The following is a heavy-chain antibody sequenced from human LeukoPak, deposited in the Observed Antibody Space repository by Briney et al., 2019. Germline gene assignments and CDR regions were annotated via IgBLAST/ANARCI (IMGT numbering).Heavy chain of an antibody. CDR2: IYYSGST. Sequence: PSETLPLTCTVSGGSISSGGYYWSWIRQHPGKGLEWIGYIYYSGSTYYNPSLKSRVTISVDTSKNQFSLKLSSVTAADTAVYYCARGVLRYHYGMDVWGQGTTVTVSS. CDR3: ARGVLRYHYGMDV. D-gene: IGHD3-9*01. CDR1: GGSISSGGYY. V-gene: IGHV4-31*03. J-gene: IGHJ6*02.